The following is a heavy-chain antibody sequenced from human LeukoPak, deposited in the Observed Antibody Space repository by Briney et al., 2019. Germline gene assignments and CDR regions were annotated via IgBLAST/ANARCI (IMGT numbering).Heavy chain of an antibody. D-gene: IGHD1-7*01. V-gene: IGHV3-23*01. CDR2: ISGSGGST. CDR1: GFTFSSYA. CDR3: AKDTLELRFYFDY. Sequence: GGSLRLSCAASGFTFSSYAMSWVRQAPGKGLEWVSDISGSGGSTYYADSVKGRFTISRDNSKNTLYLQMNSLRAEDTAVYYCAKDTLELRFYFDYWGQGTLVTVSS. J-gene: IGHJ4*02.